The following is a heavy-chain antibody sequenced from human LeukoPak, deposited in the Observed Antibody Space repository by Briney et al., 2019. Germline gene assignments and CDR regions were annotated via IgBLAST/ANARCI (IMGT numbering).Heavy chain of an antibody. D-gene: IGHD2-2*01. V-gene: IGHV3-53*05. CDR3: ASWSDQLLSYFDY. Sequence: GGSLRLSCAASGFTVSSNYMTWVRQAPGKGLEWVSVIYSGGSTYYADSVKGRFTISRDNSKNTLYLQMNSLRAEDTAVYYCASWSDQLLSYFDYWGQGTLVTVSS. J-gene: IGHJ4*02. CDR2: IYSGGST. CDR1: GFTVSSNY.